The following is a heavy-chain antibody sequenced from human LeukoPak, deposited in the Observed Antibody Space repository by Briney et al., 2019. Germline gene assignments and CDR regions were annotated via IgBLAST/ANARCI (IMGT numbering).Heavy chain of an antibody. CDR2: IYYSGST. CDR3: VARDGYYYGMDV. Sequence: PSETLSLTCTVSGGSISSYYWSWIRQPPGKGLEWIGYIYYSGSTNYNPSLKSRVTISVDTSKNQFSLKLSSVTAADTAVYYCVARDGYYYGMDVWGQGTTVTVSS. CDR1: GGSISSYY. V-gene: IGHV4-59*12. J-gene: IGHJ6*02.